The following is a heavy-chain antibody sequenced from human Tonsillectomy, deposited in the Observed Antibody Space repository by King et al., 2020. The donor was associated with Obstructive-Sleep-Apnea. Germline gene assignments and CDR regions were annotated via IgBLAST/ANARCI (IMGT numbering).Heavy chain of an antibody. D-gene: IGHD3-22*01. CDR2: VYYNGRT. V-gene: IGHV4-30-4*01. J-gene: IGHJ5*02. Sequence: LQLQESGPGLVKPSQTLSLTCTVSGGYITSGDYYWSWIRQPPGKGLEWIGYVYYNGRTYSNPSPNSRVTISVDTSKTQFSLKLSSVTAADTAVYYCARGNYYDSSGYYHRGEWFDPWGQGTLVTVSS. CDR1: GGYITSGDYY. CDR3: ARGNYYDSSGYYHRGEWFDP.